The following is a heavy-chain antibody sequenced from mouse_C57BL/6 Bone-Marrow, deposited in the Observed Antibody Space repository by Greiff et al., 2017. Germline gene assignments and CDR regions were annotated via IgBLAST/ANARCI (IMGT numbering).Heavy chain of an antibody. CDR1: GYTFTSYW. CDR3: ARSEGYLSWFAY. D-gene: IGHD2-3*01. Sequence: QVQLQQPGAELVKPGASVKMSCKASGYTFTSYWITWVKQRPGQGLEWIGDIYPGSGSTNYNDKFKSKATLTVDTSSSTAYMQLSSLTSEDSAVYYCARSEGYLSWFAYWGQGTLVTVSA. V-gene: IGHV1-55*01. CDR2: IYPGSGST. J-gene: IGHJ3*01.